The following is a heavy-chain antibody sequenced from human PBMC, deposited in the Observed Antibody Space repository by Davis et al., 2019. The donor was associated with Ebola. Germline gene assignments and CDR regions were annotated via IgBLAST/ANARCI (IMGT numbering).Heavy chain of an antibody. Sequence: PSETLSLTCAVYGGSFSGYYWSWIRQPPGKGLEWIGEINHSGRTNYNPSLKSRVTISVDTSKNQFSLKLSSVTAADTAVYYCARRAAYDAFDIWGQGTMVTVSS. V-gene: IGHV4-34*01. CDR1: GGSFSGYY. CDR3: ARRAAYDAFDI. J-gene: IGHJ3*02. D-gene: IGHD2-15*01. CDR2: INHSGRT.